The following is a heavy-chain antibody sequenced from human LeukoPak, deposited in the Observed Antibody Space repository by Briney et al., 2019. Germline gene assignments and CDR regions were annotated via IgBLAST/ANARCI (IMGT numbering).Heavy chain of an antibody. D-gene: IGHD3-10*01. Sequence: SETLSLTCALSGGSITDYFYNWVRQPPGKGLEWIGEINHSGSSTYNPSLKSRVVISVDTSKNQFSLQLTSVTAADTAVYYCARVGDLFGAHRVRGLPPDYYYMDVWGKGTMVTVSS. CDR3: ARVGDLFGAHRVRGLPPDYYYMDV. CDR1: GGSITDYF. CDR2: INHSGSS. J-gene: IGHJ6*03. V-gene: IGHV4-34*01.